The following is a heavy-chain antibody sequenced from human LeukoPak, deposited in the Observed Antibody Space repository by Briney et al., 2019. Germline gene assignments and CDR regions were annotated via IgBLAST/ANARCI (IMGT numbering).Heavy chain of an antibody. J-gene: IGHJ1*01. CDR1: VYTFTGYY. Sequence: GASVKVSCKASVYTFTGYYMHWVRQAPGQGLEWMGRINPNSGGTNYAQKFQGRVTMTRDTSISTAYMELSRLRSDDTAVYYCARTYYYDSSGYYDFQHWGQGTLVTVSS. V-gene: IGHV1-2*06. CDR3: ARTYYYDSSGYYDFQH. D-gene: IGHD3-22*01. CDR2: INPNSGGT.